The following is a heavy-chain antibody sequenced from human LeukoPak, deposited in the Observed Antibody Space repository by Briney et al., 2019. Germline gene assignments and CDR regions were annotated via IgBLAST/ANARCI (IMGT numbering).Heavy chain of an antibody. CDR3: ARLSSQGSYYPTHYYYYYYMDV. D-gene: IGHD3-10*01. CDR1: GFTFSSYE. J-gene: IGHJ6*03. CDR2: ISSSGSTI. V-gene: IGHV3-48*03. Sequence: GGSLRLSCAASGFTFSSYEMNWVRQAPGKGLEWVSYISSSGSTIYYADSVKGRFTISRDNAKNSLYLQMNSLRAEDTAVYYCARLSSQGSYYPTHYYYYYYMDVWGKGTTVTVSS.